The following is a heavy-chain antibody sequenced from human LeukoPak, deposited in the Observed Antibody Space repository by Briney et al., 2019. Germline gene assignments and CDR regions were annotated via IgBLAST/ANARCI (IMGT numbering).Heavy chain of an antibody. V-gene: IGHV3-23*01. CDR3: AKDRDGYFDWSPIDY. CDR2: ISGSGDST. J-gene: IGHJ4*02. D-gene: IGHD3-9*01. CDR1: GFTFSNYA. Sequence: GGSLRLSCAASGFTFSNYAMSWVRQAPGKGLEWVSAISGSGDSTYYADSVKGRATISRDNSKNTLNLQMNSLRGEDTAVYYCAKDRDGYFDWSPIDYWGQGTLVTVSS.